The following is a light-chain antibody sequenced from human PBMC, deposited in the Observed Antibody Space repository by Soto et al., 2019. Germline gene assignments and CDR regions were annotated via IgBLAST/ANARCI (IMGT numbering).Light chain of an antibody. CDR3: TSYASGSSHVV. CDR2: DVN. Sequence: QSALTQPASVSGSPGQSITLSCTGTSSDIGGYDDVSWYQRHPGKAPKLIIYDVNNRPSGVSNRFSGSKSGNTASLTISGLQDEDEADYYCTSYASGSSHVVFGGGTKLTVL. CDR1: SSDIGGYDD. V-gene: IGLV2-14*01. J-gene: IGLJ2*01.